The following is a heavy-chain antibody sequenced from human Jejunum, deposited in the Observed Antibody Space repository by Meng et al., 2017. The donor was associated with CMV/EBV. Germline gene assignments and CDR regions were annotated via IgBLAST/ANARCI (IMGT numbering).Heavy chain of an antibody. CDR1: RFG. V-gene: IGHV3-30*02. CDR3: AKPRPLYGDYAYYYYGMDV. J-gene: IGHJ6*02. D-gene: IGHD4-17*01. CDR2: IENDGSNK. Sequence: RFGMHWVRQAPGKGLEWVAFIENDGSNKYYVDSVKGRFTISRDNSKNTLSLQMNSLRSQDTAVYYCAKPRPLYGDYAYYYYGMDVWGQGTTVTVSS.